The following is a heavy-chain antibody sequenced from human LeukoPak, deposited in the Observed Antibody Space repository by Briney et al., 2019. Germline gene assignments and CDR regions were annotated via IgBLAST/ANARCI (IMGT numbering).Heavy chain of an antibody. Sequence: SVKVSCKTSGGTFSSYAISWVRQAPGQGLEWMGGIIPIFGTANYAQKFQGRVTITTDESTSTAYMELSRLRSEDTAVYYCARDLGEKDDFWSGYAAFDIRGQGTMVTVSS. J-gene: IGHJ3*02. CDR1: GGTFSSYA. CDR2: IIPIFGTA. D-gene: IGHD3-3*01. CDR3: ARDLGEKDDFWSGYAAFDI. V-gene: IGHV1-69*05.